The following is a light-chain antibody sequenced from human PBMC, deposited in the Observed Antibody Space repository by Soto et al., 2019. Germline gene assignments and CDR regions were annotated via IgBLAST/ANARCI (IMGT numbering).Light chain of an antibody. CDR3: SSYTSSSTRV. J-gene: IGLJ1*01. Sequence: QSALTQPASVSGSPGQSITISCTGTSSDVGGYNYVSSYQQHPGKAPKLMIYDVSNRPSGVSNRFSGSKSGNTASLTISDLQAEDEADYFCSSYTSSSTRVFGPGTKVTVL. V-gene: IGLV2-14*01. CDR2: DVS. CDR1: SSDVGGYNY.